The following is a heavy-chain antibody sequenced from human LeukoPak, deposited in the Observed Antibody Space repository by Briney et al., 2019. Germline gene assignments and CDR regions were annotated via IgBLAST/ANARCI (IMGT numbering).Heavy chain of an antibody. Sequence: GGSLRLSCAASGFTFSSYSMNWVRQAPGKGREWVSYISSSSSTIYYADSVKGRFTISRDSAKNSLYLQMNSLRAEDTAVYYCARDKYCSSTSCYPGLDAFDIWGQGTMVTVSS. CDR1: GFTFSSYS. J-gene: IGHJ3*02. V-gene: IGHV3-48*01. D-gene: IGHD2-2*01. CDR2: ISSSSSTI. CDR3: ARDKYCSSTSCYPGLDAFDI.